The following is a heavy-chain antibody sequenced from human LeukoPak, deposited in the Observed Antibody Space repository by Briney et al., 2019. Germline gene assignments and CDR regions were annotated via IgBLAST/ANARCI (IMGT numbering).Heavy chain of an antibody. V-gene: IGHV3-73*01. Sequence: GSLRLSCAASGFALTASAMHWVRRTPGKGLERGGRITSKPNKYATAHAAWVKGRCSVSRDDSKTMASLQMRRLKTEDTAVYYCTRLGVGYTIGDMDVWGKGTTVTVSS. CDR3: TRLGVGYTIGDMDV. J-gene: IGHJ6*03. CDR1: GFALTASA. D-gene: IGHD3-3*01. CDR2: ITSKPNKYAT.